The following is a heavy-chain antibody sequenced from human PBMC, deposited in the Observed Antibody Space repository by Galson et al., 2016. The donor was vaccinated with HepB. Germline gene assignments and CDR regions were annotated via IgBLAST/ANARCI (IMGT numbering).Heavy chain of an antibody. V-gene: IGHV3-30*04. Sequence: SLRLSCAASGFTFSSYAFHWVRQAPGKGLEWVAVISYDGEDGNKYYADSVQGRFTISRANYKNTMYLQMNSLKPEDTAVYYCAKNSVRFWASYYFDYWGLGTLVTVSS. D-gene: IGHD1-26*01. CDR3: AKNSVRFWASYYFDY. J-gene: IGHJ4*02. CDR2: ISYDGEDGNK. CDR1: GFTFSSYA.